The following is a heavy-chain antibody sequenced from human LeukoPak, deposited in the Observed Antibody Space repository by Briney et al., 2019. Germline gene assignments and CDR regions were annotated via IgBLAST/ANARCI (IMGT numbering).Heavy chain of an antibody. CDR3: AREWNPDYGEPH. J-gene: IGHJ4*02. D-gene: IGHD4-17*01. CDR2: INHSGST. Sequence: SETLSLTCAVYGGSFSGYYWSWIRQPPGKGLEWIGEINHSGSTNYNPSLKSRVTISVNTSKNQFSLKLSSVTAADTAVYYCAREWNPDYGEPHWGQGTLVTVSS. CDR1: GGSFSGYY. V-gene: IGHV4-34*01.